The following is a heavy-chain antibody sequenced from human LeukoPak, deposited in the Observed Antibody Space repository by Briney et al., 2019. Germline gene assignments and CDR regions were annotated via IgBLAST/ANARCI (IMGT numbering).Heavy chain of an antibody. CDR1: GLTFSNFA. Sequence: PGGSLRLSCVVSGLTFSNFAMTWVRQAPGRGLEWVSSIRGSGDGTNYANSVRGRFTISRDNSKNTLYLQMNSLRVEDTAVYYCSRDPNGNYLGAFDLQRWGQGTLVTVSS. CDR3: SRDPNGNYLGAFDLQR. J-gene: IGHJ1*01. V-gene: IGHV3-23*01. CDR2: IRGSGDGT. D-gene: IGHD4-17*01.